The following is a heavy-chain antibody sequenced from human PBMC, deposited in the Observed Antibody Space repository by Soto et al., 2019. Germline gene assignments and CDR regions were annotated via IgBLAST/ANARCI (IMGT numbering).Heavy chain of an antibody. CDR3: ARGRGYCSSTSCQLFDY. V-gene: IGHV4-59*01. J-gene: IGHJ4*02. CDR2: IYYSGST. Sequence: SETLSLTCTVSGGSISSYYWSWIRQPPGKGLEWIGYIYYSGSTNYNPSLKSRVTISVDTSKNQFSLKLNSVSAADTAMYYCARGRGYCSSTSCQLFDYWGQGTLVTVS. D-gene: IGHD2-2*01. CDR1: GGSISSYY.